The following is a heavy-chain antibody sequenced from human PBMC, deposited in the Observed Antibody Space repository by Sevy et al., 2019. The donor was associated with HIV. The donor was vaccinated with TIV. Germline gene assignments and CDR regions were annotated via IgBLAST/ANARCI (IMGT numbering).Heavy chain of an antibody. J-gene: IGHJ5*02. CDR2: KDTNNGNT. Sequence: ASVKVSCKASGYTFTFYGISWVRQAPGQGLEWIGWKDTNNGNTKYGLKFQDRVTMTTDTSTSTAYLEVRSLRPDATALYFCARGQLPKDYNWFDPWGQGTQVTVSS. V-gene: IGHV1-18*04. D-gene: IGHD2-2*01. CDR1: GYTFTFYG. CDR3: ARGQLPKDYNWFDP.